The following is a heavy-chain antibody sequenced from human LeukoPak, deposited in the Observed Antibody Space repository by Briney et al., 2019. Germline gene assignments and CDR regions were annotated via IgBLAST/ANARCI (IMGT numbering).Heavy chain of an antibody. CDR2: IYSSGST. Sequence: SETLSLTCTVSGGSISYYYWSWIRQPAGKGLECIGRIYSSGSTTYNPSLKSRVTMSVDTAKNQFSLILSSVTAADTAEYYCARDRGDLGNFDYWGQGTLVTVSS. V-gene: IGHV4-4*07. CDR1: GGSISYYY. D-gene: IGHD3-10*01. J-gene: IGHJ4*02. CDR3: ARDRGDLGNFDY.